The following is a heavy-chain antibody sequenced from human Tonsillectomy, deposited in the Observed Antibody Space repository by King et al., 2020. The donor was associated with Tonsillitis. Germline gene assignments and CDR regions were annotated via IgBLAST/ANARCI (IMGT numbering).Heavy chain of an antibody. CDR2: IYTSGST. J-gene: IGHJ5*02. CDR3: ARGGDLSTGGSLFDP. CDR1: GASIISASYY. V-gene: IGHV4-61*02. D-gene: IGHD3-9*01. Sequence: QLQESGPGLVKPSQTLSLTCTVSGASIISASYYWSWIRQPAGKGLEWIGRIYTSGSTNYNPSLESRVTMSTATSRNQFSLKLSSVTAADTAVYYCARGGDLSTGGSLFDPSRQGTLVTVSS.